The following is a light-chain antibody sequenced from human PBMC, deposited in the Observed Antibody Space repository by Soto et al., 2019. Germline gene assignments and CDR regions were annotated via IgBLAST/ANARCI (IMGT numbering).Light chain of an antibody. J-gene: IGKJ3*01. Sequence: DIQMTQSPSSLSASVGDRVTITCRASQSISIYLNWYQQKPGKAPNLLIYAASSLQSGVPSRFSGSGSGTDFTLTISSLQPEDFATYYCQQSYSTPPVFGPGTKVDIK. V-gene: IGKV1-39*01. CDR3: QQSYSTPPV. CDR1: QSISIY. CDR2: AAS.